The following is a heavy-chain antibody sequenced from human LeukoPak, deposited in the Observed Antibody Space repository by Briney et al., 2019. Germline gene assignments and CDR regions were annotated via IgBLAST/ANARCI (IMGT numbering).Heavy chain of an antibody. Sequence: GGSLRLSCAASGFTFSSYWMSWVRQAPGKGLEWVANIKKDGSEKYYVDSVKGRFTISRDNAKTSLYLQMNSLRAEDTAVYYCARGSEVVAAANNWFDPWGQGTLVTVSS. D-gene: IGHD2-2*01. V-gene: IGHV3-7*01. CDR2: IKKDGSEK. J-gene: IGHJ5*02. CDR1: GFTFSSYW. CDR3: ARGSEVVAAANNWFDP.